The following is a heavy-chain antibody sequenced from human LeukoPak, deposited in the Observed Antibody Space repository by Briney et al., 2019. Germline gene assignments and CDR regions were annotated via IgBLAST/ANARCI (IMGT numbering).Heavy chain of an antibody. Sequence: SETLSLTCTVSGGSISSSSYYWGWIRQPPGKGLEWIGCIYYSGSTYYNPSLKSRVTISVDTSKNQFSLKLSSVTAADTAVYYCARHPSRITMISYWGQGTLVTVSS. CDR2: IYYSGST. CDR1: GGSISSSSYY. J-gene: IGHJ4*02. V-gene: IGHV4-39*01. CDR3: ARHPSRITMISY. D-gene: IGHD3-22*01.